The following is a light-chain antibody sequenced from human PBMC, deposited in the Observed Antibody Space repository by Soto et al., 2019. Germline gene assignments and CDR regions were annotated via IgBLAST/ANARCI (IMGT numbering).Light chain of an antibody. CDR2: GAS. J-gene: IGKJ2*01. CDR1: QSVSSSY. CDR3: QQYGSSPPYT. Sequence: EIVLTQSPGTLSLSPGERATLSCRASQSVSSSYLAWYQQKPGQAPRPLIYGASSRATGIPDRFSGSGSGTDFTLTISRLEPEDFAVYYCQQYGSSPPYTFVQGTK. V-gene: IGKV3-20*01.